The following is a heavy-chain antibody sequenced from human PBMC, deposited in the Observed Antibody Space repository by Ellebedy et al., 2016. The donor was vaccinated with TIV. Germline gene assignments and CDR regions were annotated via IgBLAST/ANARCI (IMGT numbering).Heavy chain of an antibody. CDR1: GFTFSSYS. D-gene: IGHD5-18*01. V-gene: IGHV3-48*01. CDR2: ISSSSSTI. J-gene: IGHJ4*02. Sequence: GESLKISCAASGFTFSSYSMNWVRQAPGKGLEWVSYISSSSSTIYYADSVKGRFTISRDNSKNTLYLQMNSLRAEDTAVYYCAKDMRRGKDSYGFDYWGQGTLVTVSS. CDR3: AKDMRRGKDSYGFDY.